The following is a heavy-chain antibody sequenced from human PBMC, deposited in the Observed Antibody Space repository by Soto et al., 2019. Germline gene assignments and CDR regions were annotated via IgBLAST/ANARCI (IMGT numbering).Heavy chain of an antibody. Sequence: QVHLVESGGGIIQPGRTLRLSCAASGLTFRTFAMHWVRQAPGKGLEWVAAVSNDGIDKYYADSVKGRFTISRGRPRDTLYLQMNSLTAEDTTVYYSAHGNDILTGYLSRSQKSPPYLDSWGQGALVIVSS. CDR1: GLTFRTFA. D-gene: IGHD3-9*01. CDR3: AHGNDILTGYLSRSQKSPPYLDS. CDR2: VSNDGIDK. J-gene: IGHJ4*02. V-gene: IGHV3-30*03.